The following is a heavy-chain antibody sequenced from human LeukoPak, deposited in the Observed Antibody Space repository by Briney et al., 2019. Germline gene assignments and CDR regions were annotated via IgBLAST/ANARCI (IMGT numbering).Heavy chain of an antibody. J-gene: IGHJ4*02. D-gene: IGHD3-16*01. CDR1: GYTFTSYA. V-gene: IGHV1-3*01. CDR2: INAGNGNT. Sequence: ASVNVSCKASGYTFTSYAMHWVRQAPGQRLEWMGWINAGNGNTKYSQKFQGRVTITRDTSASTAYMELSSLRSEDTAVYYCARGLYYDYVWGSYSGYFDYWGQGTLVTVSS. CDR3: ARGLYYDYVWGSYSGYFDY.